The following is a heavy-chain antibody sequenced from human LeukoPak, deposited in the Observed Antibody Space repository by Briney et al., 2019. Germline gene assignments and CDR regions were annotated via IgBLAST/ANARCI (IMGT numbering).Heavy chain of an antibody. D-gene: IGHD4-17*01. J-gene: IGHJ4*02. V-gene: IGHV1-69*05. CDR1: GGTFSSYA. CDR2: IIPIFGTA. Sequence: ASVKVSCKASGGTFSSYAISWVRQAPGQGLEWMGGIIPIFGTANYAQKFQGRVTITTDESTSTAYMELSRLTSEDTAVYFCASGLGGAYGDYWGQGTLVTVSS. CDR3: ASGLGGAYGDY.